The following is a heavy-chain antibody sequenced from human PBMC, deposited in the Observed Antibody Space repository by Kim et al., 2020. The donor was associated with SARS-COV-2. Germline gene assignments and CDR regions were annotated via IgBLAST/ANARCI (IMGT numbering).Heavy chain of an antibody. V-gene: IGHV3-66*01. CDR1: GFTVSSNY. CDR3: ETNLAAAGVV. D-gene: IGHD6-13*01. J-gene: IGHJ4*02. Sequence: GGSLRLSCAASGFTVSSNYMSWLRQAPGKGLEWLSVIYSGDKTYYVESVKGRLTISRDNSKNTLYLQMSSLRVEDTAVYYFETNLAAAGVVWGQGTLVT. CDR2: IYSGDKT.